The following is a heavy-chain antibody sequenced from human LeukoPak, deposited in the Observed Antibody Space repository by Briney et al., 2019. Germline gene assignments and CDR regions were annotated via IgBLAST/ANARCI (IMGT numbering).Heavy chain of an antibody. J-gene: IGHJ4*02. CDR3: ARVGGSYPPRYFDY. Sequence: SETLSLTCAVYGGSFSGYYWSWIRQPPGKGLEWIGEINHSGSTNYNPSLKSRVTISVDTSKNQFSLKVTSVTAADTAVYYCARVGGSYPPRYFDYWGQGTLVTVSS. CDR2: INHSGST. CDR1: GGSFSGYY. D-gene: IGHD3-16*01. V-gene: IGHV4-34*01.